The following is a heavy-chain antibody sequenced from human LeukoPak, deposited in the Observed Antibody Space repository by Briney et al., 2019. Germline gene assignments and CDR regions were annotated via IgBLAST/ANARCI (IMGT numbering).Heavy chain of an antibody. J-gene: IGHJ4*02. V-gene: IGHV4-59*01. CDR2: IYYSGST. CDR3: ARGRLLYYFDY. CDR1: GGSISSYY. Sequence: SETLSLTCTVSGGSISSYYWSWIRQPPGKGLEWIGYIYYSGSTNYNPSLKSRVTISVDTSKNQFSLKLSSVTAADTAVYYCARGRLLYYFDYWGQGTLVTVFS.